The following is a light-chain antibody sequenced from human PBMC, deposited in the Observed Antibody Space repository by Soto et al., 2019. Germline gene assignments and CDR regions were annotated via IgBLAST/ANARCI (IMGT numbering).Light chain of an antibody. CDR3: QQYKTYSRT. Sequence: DIQMTQSPSTLSASVGDRVTITCRASQSISPWLAWYQQKPGKAPKILIYKASSSESGVPSRFSGSDSGTEFTLTISSLQPDDFATYYYQQYKTYSRTFGQGTKLEIK. CDR1: QSISPW. V-gene: IGKV1-5*03. J-gene: IGKJ2*01. CDR2: KAS.